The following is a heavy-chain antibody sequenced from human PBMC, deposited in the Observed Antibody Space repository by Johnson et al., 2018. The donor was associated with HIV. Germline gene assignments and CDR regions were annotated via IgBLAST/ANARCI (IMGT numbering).Heavy chain of an antibody. CDR2: IRYDGSNK. J-gene: IGHJ3*02. V-gene: IGHV3-30*02. CDR3: AKTEDRGYRMETGAFHI. Sequence: QVQLVESGGGVVQPGGSLRLSCAASGFTFSSYGMHWVRQAPGKGLEWVAFIRYDGSNKYYAASVQGRFTISRDTSKNTLYLQMNSLRAEETAVYYCAKTEDRGYRMETGAFHIWGQGTMVTVSS. D-gene: IGHD5-18*01. CDR1: GFTFSSYG.